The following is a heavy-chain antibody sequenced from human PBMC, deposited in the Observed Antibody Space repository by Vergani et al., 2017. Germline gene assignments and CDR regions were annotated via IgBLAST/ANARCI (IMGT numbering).Heavy chain of an antibody. Sequence: EVQLVESGGGLVKPGGSLRPSCAASGFTFSSSSMNWVRQAPGKGLEWVSSISSSSSYIYYADSVKGRFTISRDNAKNSLYLQMNSLRAKDTAVYYCARPQVVGANNWFDPWDRGTLVTVSS. CDR1: GFTFSSSS. D-gene: IGHD2-15*01. J-gene: IGHJ5*02. CDR3: ARPQVVGANNWFDP. CDR2: ISSSSSYI. V-gene: IGHV3-21*01.